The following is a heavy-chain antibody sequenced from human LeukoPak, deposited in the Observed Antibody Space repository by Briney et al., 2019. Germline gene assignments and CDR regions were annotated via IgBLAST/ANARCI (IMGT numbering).Heavy chain of an antibody. J-gene: IGHJ6*03. D-gene: IGHD6-13*01. CDR3: ARDRDSGWYTVGYYYYYMDV. CDR2: TYTSGST. CDR1: GGSISSGSYY. V-gene: IGHV4-61*02. Sequence: SETLSLTCTVSGGSISSGSYYWSWIRQPAGKGLEWIGRTYTSGSTNYNPSLKSRVTISVYTSKNQFSLKLSSVTAADTAVYYCARDRDSGWYTVGYYYYYMDVWGKGTTVTISS.